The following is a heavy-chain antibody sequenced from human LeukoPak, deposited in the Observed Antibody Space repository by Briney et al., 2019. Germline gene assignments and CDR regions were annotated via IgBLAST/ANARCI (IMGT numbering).Heavy chain of an antibody. CDR3: ATDSYYYGSGSSLLYDY. V-gene: IGHV1-18*01. CDR2: ISAYNGNT. CDR1: GYTFTSYG. J-gene: IGHJ4*02. D-gene: IGHD3-10*01. Sequence: GASVKVSCKASGYTFTSYGISWVRQAPGQGLEWMGWISAYNGNTNYAQKLQGRVTITADKSTSTAYMELSSLRSEDTAVYYCATDSYYYGSGSSLLYDYWGQGTLVTVSS.